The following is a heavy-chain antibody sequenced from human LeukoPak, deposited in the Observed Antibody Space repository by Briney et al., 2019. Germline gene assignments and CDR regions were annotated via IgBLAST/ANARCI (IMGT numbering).Heavy chain of an antibody. Sequence: PGGSLRLSCAASGFTVNNNSVSWVRQAPGMGLEWVSLYYSGDSADYADSVKGRFTISRDISKNTLYLQMSSLRPEDTAVYYCARGGGDLPFDYWGQGTLVTVSS. D-gene: IGHD2-21*02. J-gene: IGHJ4*02. V-gene: IGHV3-53*05. CDR3: ARGGGDLPFDY. CDR2: YYSGDSA. CDR1: GFTVNNNS.